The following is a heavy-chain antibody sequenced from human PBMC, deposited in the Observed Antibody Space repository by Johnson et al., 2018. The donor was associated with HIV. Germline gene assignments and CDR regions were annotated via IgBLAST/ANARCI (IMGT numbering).Heavy chain of an antibody. D-gene: IGHD5-24*01. J-gene: IGHJ3*02. CDR2: INQDGSEK. CDR1: GFTFSFYC. Sequence: EQLVESGGGLVQPGGSLRLSCAAPGFTFSFYCMNWVRQAPGKGLEWVANINQDGSEKYYVDSVKGRFTISRDNAKKSVYLQMNSLRAEDTAVYYCAREVERGLGFDIWGQGTMVTVSS. V-gene: IGHV3-7*01. CDR3: AREVERGLGFDI.